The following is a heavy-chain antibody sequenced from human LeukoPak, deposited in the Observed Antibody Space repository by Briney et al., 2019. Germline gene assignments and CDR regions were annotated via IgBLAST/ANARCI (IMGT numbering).Heavy chain of an antibody. CDR1: GGSISSSSYY. D-gene: IGHD5-18*01. Sequence: PSETLSLTCTVSGGSISSSSYYWGWIRQPPGKGLEWIGSIYYSGSTHYNLSLKSRVTISVDTSKSHFSLTLSSVTAADTAVYYCARHYSPVARNWFDPWGQGTLVIVSS. J-gene: IGHJ5*02. V-gene: IGHV4-39*01. CDR3: ARHYSPVARNWFDP. CDR2: IYYSGST.